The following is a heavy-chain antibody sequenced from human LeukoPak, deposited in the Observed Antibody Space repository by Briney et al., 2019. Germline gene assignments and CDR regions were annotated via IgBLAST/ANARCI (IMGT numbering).Heavy chain of an antibody. J-gene: IGHJ4*02. D-gene: IGHD2-2*01. CDR3: ARGGYCSSTSCYGSDY. V-gene: IGHV1-18*01. Sequence: ASVKVSCKASGYTFTSYGISWVRQAPGQGLEWMGWISAYNGNTSYAQKLQGRVTMTTDTSTSTAYMELRSLRSDDTAVYYCARGGYCSSTSCYGSDYWGQGTLVTVSS. CDR2: ISAYNGNT. CDR1: GYTFTSYG.